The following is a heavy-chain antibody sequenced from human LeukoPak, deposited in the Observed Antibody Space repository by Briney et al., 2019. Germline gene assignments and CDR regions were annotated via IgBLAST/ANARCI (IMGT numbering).Heavy chain of an antibody. CDR3: AKDQMDNNYFDY. V-gene: IGHV3-43*01. J-gene: IGHJ4*02. CDR1: AFTFDDYT. D-gene: IGHD5-24*01. CDR2: ISWDGGST. Sequence: PGGSLRLSCAASAFTFDDYTMHWVRQAPGKGLEWVSLISWDGGSTYYADSVKGRFTISRDNSKNSLYLQMNSLRTEDTALYYCAKDQMDNNYFDYWGQGTLVTVSS.